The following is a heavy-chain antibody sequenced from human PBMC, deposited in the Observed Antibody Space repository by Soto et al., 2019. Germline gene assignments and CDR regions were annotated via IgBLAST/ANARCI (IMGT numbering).Heavy chain of an antibody. D-gene: IGHD6-25*01. Sequence: QVQLQQWGAGLLKPSETPSLTCAVYGGSFSGYYLSWVRQPPGKGQESIGEITPGGRTNYNPSLKSRVTISVDTSKELLSLTLTSVTAADTAVYFCVRAFAAVQDWGQGTLVTVSS. CDR1: GGSFSGYY. J-gene: IGHJ4*02. CDR3: VRAFAAVQD. CDR2: ITPGGRT. V-gene: IGHV4-34*01.